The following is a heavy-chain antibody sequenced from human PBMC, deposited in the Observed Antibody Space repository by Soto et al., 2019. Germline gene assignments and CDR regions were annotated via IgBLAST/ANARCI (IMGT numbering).Heavy chain of an antibody. D-gene: IGHD5-12*01. CDR1: GYNFAIYW. J-gene: IGHJ6*02. CDR2: IDPTDSYT. CDR3: ARRLXGAKNGYNMYYFHGLDV. Sequence: PGESLKISCKGSGYNFAIYWINWVRQVPGKGLEWMGRIDPTDSYTNYNPSFEGHVTLSADKSISTVYLQWSSLRASDTATYFCARRLXGAKNGYNMYYFHGLDVWGQGTTVTVSS. V-gene: IGHV5-10-1*01.